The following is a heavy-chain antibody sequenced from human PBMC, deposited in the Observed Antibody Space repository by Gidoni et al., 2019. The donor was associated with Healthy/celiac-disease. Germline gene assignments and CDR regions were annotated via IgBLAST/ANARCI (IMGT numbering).Heavy chain of an antibody. CDR1: GFTFDAYA. CDR3: AKVTQRSIAVAEFDY. J-gene: IGHJ4*02. V-gene: IGHV3-9*01. CDR2: ISWNSGSI. Sequence: EVQLVESGGGLVQPGRSLRLSCAASGFTFDAYAMHWVRQAPGKGLEWVSGISWNSGSIGYADSVKGRFTISRDNAKNSLYLQMNSLRAEDTALYYCAKVTQRSIAVAEFDYWGQGTLVTVSS. D-gene: IGHD6-19*01.